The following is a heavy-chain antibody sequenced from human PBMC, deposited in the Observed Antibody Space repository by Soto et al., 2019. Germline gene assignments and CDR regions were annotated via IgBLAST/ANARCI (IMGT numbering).Heavy chain of an antibody. CDR3: ERQVAYCISTSCYYFDY. J-gene: IGHJ4*02. D-gene: IGHD2-2*01. Sequence: QVQLQESGPGLVKPSETLSLSCTVSGGSISIYYWSWIRQPPGKGLEWIGYIYHRGSTTYNPSPKCRFIISVDSSKNEYSLQWRSVSVADTAVYHCERQVAYCISTSCYYFDYWGQGTLVTVSS. V-gene: IGHV4-59*08. CDR1: GGSISIYY. CDR2: IYHRGST.